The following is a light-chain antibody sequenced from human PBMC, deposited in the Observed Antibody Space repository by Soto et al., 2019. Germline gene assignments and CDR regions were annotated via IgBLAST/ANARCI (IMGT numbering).Light chain of an antibody. Sequence: ETVITQSPRTLSVSLGESATLSCRASQSVSIHLAWYQQKPGQAPRILIYDTSTRATGSPARFSGSGSGTEVTLTISSMQPADFAVYYCQQYSNWPPITCGQGTRREI. CDR1: QSVSIH. J-gene: IGKJ5*01. CDR2: DTS. CDR3: QQYSNWPPIT. V-gene: IGKV3-15*01.